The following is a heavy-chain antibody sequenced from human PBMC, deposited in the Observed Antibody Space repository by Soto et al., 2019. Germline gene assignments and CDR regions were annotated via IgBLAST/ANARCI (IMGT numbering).Heavy chain of an antibody. CDR1: GGSISSSYYY. D-gene: IGHD3-22*01. Sequence: SETLSLTCTVSGGSISSSYYYWGWIRQPPGKGLEWIGSIYYSGSTYYNPSLKSRVTISVDTSKNQFSLKLSSVTAADTAVYYCAHFSGSSGYYSMTFDIWGQGTMVTVSS. V-gene: IGHV4-39*01. J-gene: IGHJ3*02. CDR2: IYYSGST. CDR3: AHFSGSSGYYSMTFDI.